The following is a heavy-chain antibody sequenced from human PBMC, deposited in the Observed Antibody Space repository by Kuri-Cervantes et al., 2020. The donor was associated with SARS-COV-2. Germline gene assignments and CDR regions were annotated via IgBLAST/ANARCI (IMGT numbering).Heavy chain of an antibody. CDR1: GYTFTSYG. Sequence: ASVKVSCKASGYTFTSYGISWVRQAPGQGLEWMGWISAYNGNTNYAQKFQGRVTITADKSTSTAYMELSSLRSEDTAVYYCARDCEAGSSSAYYYYYYMDVWGKGTTVTVSS. CDR2: ISAYNGNT. CDR3: ARDCEAGSSSAYYYYYYMDV. D-gene: IGHD6-13*01. V-gene: IGHV1-18*01. J-gene: IGHJ6*03.